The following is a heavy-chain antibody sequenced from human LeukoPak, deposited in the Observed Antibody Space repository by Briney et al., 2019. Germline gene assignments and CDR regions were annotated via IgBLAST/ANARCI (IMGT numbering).Heavy chain of an antibody. CDR1: GGSFSGYY. J-gene: IGHJ4*02. CDR3: AKWDYDFWSGYRTNDY. D-gene: IGHD3-3*01. CDR2: INHSGST. Sequence: PSETLSLPCAVYGGSFSGYYWGWIRPPPGKGLEWIGEINHSGSTNYHPSLKSRVTISVDTSKNQFSLKLSSVTAADTAVYYCAKWDYDFWSGYRTNDYWGQGTLVTVSS. V-gene: IGHV4-34*01.